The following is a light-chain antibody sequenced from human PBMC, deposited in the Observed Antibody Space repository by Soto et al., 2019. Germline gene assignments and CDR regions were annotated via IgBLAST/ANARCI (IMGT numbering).Light chain of an antibody. CDR2: GAS. CDR3: HQYDDGPYT. J-gene: IGKJ2*01. V-gene: IGKV3-15*01. Sequence: EIVLTQSPGTLSLSPGERATLSCRASQSVSTNVAWYQQIPGQIPRLLIYGASTRATGIPVRFSGSGSGTESTLTISSLQSEDFAVYYCHQYDDGPYTFGQGTKVDIK. CDR1: QSVSTN.